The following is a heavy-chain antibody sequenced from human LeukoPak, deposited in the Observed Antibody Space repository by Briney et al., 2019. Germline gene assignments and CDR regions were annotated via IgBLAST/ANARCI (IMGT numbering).Heavy chain of an antibody. CDR1: GFTFSSYA. CDR3: AKVGNIAVAEYYFDY. CDR2: ISYDGSNK. D-gene: IGHD6-19*01. V-gene: IGHV3-30-3*01. J-gene: IGHJ4*02. Sequence: PGGSLRLSCAASGFTFSSYAMHWVRQAPGKGLEWVVVISYDGSNKYYADSVKGRFTISRDNSKNTLYLQMNSLRAEDTAVYYCAKVGNIAVAEYYFDYWGQGTLVTVSS.